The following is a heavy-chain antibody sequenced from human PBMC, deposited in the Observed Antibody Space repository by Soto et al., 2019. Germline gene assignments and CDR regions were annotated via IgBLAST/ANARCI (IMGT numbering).Heavy chain of an antibody. CDR1: GVTFCSYG. CDR3: ARVGGSNYDILTGFSPIDY. V-gene: IGHV3-33*01. J-gene: IGHJ4*02. D-gene: IGHD3-9*01. Sequence: QPGGSLRLSCAASGVTFCSYGMHWVRQAPGKGLEWVAVIWYDGSNKYYADSVKGRFTISRDNSKNTLYLQMNSLRAEDTAVYYCARVGGSNYDILTGFSPIDYWGQGTLVTISS. CDR2: IWYDGSNK.